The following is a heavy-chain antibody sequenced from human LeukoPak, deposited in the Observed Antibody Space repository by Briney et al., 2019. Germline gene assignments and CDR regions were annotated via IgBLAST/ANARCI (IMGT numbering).Heavy chain of an antibody. CDR1: GLTVSSNY. CDR3: ARDGGIVGATIDAFDI. J-gene: IGHJ3*02. CDR2: IYGGGST. V-gene: IGHV3-53*01. Sequence: GGSLRLSCAASGLTVSSNYMSWVRQAPGKGLEWVSVIYGGGSTYYADSVKGRFTISRDNSKNTLYLQMNSLRAEDTAVYYCARDGGIVGATIDAFDIWGQGTMVTVSS. D-gene: IGHD1-26*01.